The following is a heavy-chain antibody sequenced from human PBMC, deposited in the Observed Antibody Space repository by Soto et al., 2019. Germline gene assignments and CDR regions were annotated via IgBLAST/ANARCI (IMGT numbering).Heavy chain of an antibody. V-gene: IGHV3-48*01. CDR3: ARESRSGWWDAFDI. CDR2: ISSSSSTI. Sequence: GGSLRLSCAASGFTFSSYSMNWVRQAPGKGLEWVSYISSSSSTIYYADSVKGRFTISSDNAKNSLYLQMNSLRAEDTAVYYCARESRSGWWDAFDIWGQGTMVTVSS. D-gene: IGHD6-19*01. CDR1: GFTFSSYS. J-gene: IGHJ3*02.